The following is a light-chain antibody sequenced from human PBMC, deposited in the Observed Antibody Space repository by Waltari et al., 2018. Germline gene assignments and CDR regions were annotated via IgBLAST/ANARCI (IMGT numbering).Light chain of an antibody. J-gene: IGLJ2*01. CDR2: EVS. CDR1: SSDVGSYNL. V-gene: IGLV2-23*02. Sequence: QSALTQPASVSGSPGQSLTISCTGTSSDVGSYNLVSWYQQHPGKAPKLMIYEVSKRPSGVSNRFSGSKSGNTASLTISGLQAEDEADYYCCSYAGSSTFAFGGGTKLTVL. CDR3: CSYAGSSTFA.